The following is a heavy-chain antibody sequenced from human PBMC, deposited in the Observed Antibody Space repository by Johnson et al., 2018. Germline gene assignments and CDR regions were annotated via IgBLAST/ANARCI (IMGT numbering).Heavy chain of an antibody. Sequence: QVQLQESGPGLVKPSETLSLSCTVSGDAITNYYWNWIRQPPGKGLEWIGYTHYTGSTNSNPSLRSRVTMSVDTSKHQFSLKLKSMTAADTAVYYCARWGEPLGIKAFDIWGQGTMVTVSS. CDR3: ARWGEPLGIKAFDI. J-gene: IGHJ3*02. CDR2: THYTGST. CDR1: GDAITNYY. D-gene: IGHD7-27*01. V-gene: IGHV4-59*01.